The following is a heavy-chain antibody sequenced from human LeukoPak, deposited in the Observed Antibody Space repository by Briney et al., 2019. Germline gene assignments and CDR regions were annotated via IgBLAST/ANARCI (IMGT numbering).Heavy chain of an antibody. V-gene: IGHV6-1*01. CDR1: GDSVSSNSGG. Sequence: SQTLPLTCAISGDSVSSNSGGWNWIRQSPSRGLEWLGRTYYRSRWYNDYAVFVESRITINPDTSKNQLSLRLNSVTPADTAVYYCARDLGPGRAFWFDPWGQGTPVTVSS. CDR2: TYYRSRWYN. CDR3: ARDLGPGRAFWFDP. D-gene: IGHD3-10*01. J-gene: IGHJ5*02.